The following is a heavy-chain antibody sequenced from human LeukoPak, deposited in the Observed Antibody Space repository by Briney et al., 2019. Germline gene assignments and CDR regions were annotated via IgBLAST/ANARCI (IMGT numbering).Heavy chain of an antibody. CDR2: INHSGST. J-gene: IGHJ4*02. Sequence: PSETLSLTCAVYGGSFSGYYWSWIRQPPGRGLEWIGEINHSGSTNYNPSLKSRVTISVDTSKNRFSLKLSSVTAADTAVYYCARGRGSSGWYNDYWGQGTLVTVSS. CDR1: GGSFSGYY. D-gene: IGHD6-19*01. CDR3: ARGRGSSGWYNDY. V-gene: IGHV4-34*01.